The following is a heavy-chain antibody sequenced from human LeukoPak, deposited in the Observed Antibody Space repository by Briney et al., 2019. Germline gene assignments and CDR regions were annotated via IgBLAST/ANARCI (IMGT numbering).Heavy chain of an antibody. D-gene: IGHD6-19*01. V-gene: IGHV3-23*01. CDR2: ISGSGGST. J-gene: IGHJ4*02. CDR3: AKDRTGYSSGWYEDYFDY. CDR1: GFTFSSYA. Sequence: GGSLRLSCAASGFTFSSYAMSWVRQAPGQWLEWVSAISGSGGSTYYADSVKGRFTISRDNSKNTLYLQMNSLRAEDTAVYYCAKDRTGYSSGWYEDYFDYWGQGTLVTVSS.